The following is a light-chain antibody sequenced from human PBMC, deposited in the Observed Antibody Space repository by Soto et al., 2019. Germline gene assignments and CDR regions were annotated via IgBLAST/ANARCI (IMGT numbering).Light chain of an antibody. V-gene: IGKV3-15*01. CDR2: GAS. CDR1: QSVSSN. J-gene: IGKJ5*01. Sequence: DIELTQSPATLSLSHGKRATLSCRASQSVSSNLAWYQQKPGQAPRLLIYGASTRATGIPARFSGSGSGTEFTLTISSLQSEDFAVYYCQQYNNWLITFGQGTRLEIK. CDR3: QQYNNWLIT.